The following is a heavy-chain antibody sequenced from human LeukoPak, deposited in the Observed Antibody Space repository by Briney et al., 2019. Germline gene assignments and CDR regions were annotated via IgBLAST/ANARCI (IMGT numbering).Heavy chain of an antibody. CDR1: GFTFSSNG. V-gene: IGHV3-48*03. D-gene: IGHD2-21*02. Sequence: GGSLRLSCAASGFTFSSNGMNWVRQAPGKGLEWVSYISATGGTIYYADSVKGRFTISRDNAGNSLYLQMNSLRAEDTAVYYCTTSLPHVVDVTTSDGGNWGQGTLVTVSS. CDR2: ISATGGTI. J-gene: IGHJ4*02. CDR3: TTSLPHVVDVTTSDGGN.